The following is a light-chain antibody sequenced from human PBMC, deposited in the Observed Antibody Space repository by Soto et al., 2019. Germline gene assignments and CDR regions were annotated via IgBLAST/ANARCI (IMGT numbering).Light chain of an antibody. CDR3: QKYGSSPIT. CDR1: QSVSGSY. J-gene: IGKJ5*01. CDR2: GAY. V-gene: IGKV3-20*01. Sequence: EIVMTQSPATLSVSSGERATLSCRASQSVSGSYLAWYQQKPGQAPRIIIYGAYSRATGIQDRFSGSGSGTDFTLTISRMEPEEFAVYYCQKYGSSPITFGHGTRLEIK.